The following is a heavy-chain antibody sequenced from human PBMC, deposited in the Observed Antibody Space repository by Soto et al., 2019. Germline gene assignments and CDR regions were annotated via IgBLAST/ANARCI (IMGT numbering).Heavy chain of an antibody. CDR1: GFTFSSYG. V-gene: IGHV3-33*01. CDR2: IWYDGSNK. J-gene: IGHJ4*02. D-gene: IGHD5-18*01. CDR3: ARDRERGYSYGRLDY. Sequence: PGGSLRLSCAASGFTFSSYGMHCGRQAQGKVLEWVAVIWYDGSNKYYADSVKGRFTISRDNSKNTLYLQMNSLRAEDTAVYYCARDRERGYSYGRLDYWGQGTLVTVSS.